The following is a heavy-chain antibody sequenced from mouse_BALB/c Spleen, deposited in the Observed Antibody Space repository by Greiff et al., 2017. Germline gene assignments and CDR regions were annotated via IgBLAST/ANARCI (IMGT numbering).Heavy chain of an antibody. CDR2: IDPFNGGT. Sequence: VQLQQSGPELMKPGASVKISCKASGYSFTSYYMHWVKQSHGKSLEWIGYIDPFNGGTSYNQKFKGKATLTVDKSSSTAYMHLSSLTSEDSAVYYCARGTGSSFAYWGQGTLVTVSA. V-gene: IGHV1S135*01. CDR1: GYSFTSYY. D-gene: IGHD1-3*01. CDR3: ARGTGSSFAY. J-gene: IGHJ3*01.